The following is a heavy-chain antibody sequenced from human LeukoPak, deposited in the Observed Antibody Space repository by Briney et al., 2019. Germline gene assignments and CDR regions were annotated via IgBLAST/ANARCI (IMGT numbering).Heavy chain of an antibody. D-gene: IGHD3-3*01. CDR2: IYYSGST. CDR3: AREGGFYRPLDY. Sequence: SETLSLTCTVSGGSISSYYWSWIRQPPGKGLEWIGYIYYSGSTNYNPSLKSRVTISVDTSKNQFSLKLTSVTAADTAVYYCAREGGFYRPLDYSGQGTLVTVSS. J-gene: IGHJ4*02. V-gene: IGHV4-59*12. CDR1: GGSISSYY.